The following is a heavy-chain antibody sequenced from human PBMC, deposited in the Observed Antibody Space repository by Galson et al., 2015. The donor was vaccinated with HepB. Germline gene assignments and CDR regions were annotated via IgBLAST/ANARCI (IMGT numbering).Heavy chain of an antibody. CDR3: ARDGYRPPDYGGNPNDAFDI. D-gene: IGHD4-23*01. Sequence: SLRLSCAASGFTVSSNYMSWVRQAPGKGLEWVSVIYSGGSTYYADSVKGRFTISRDNSKNTLYLQMNSLRAEDTAVYYCARDGYRPPDYGGNPNDAFDIWGQGTMVTVSS. CDR2: IYSGGST. V-gene: IGHV3-66*01. J-gene: IGHJ3*02. CDR1: GFTVSSNY.